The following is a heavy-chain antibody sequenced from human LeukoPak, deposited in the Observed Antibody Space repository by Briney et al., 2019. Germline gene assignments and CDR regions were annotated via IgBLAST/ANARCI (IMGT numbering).Heavy chain of an antibody. D-gene: IGHD6-19*01. CDR1: GFTFSSYA. J-gene: IGHJ4*02. V-gene: IGHV3-21*01. CDR3: ASWPGGWYGEDS. Sequence: GGPLRLSCAASGFTFSSYAMSWVRQAPGKGLEWVSSISSSSSYIYYADSVKGRFTISRDNAKNSLYLQMNSLRAEDTAVYYCASWPGGWYGEDSWGQGTLVTVSS. CDR2: ISSSSSYI.